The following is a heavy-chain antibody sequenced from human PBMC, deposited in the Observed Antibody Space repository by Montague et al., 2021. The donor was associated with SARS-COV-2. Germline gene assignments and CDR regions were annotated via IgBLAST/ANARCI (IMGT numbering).Heavy chain of an antibody. CDR1: GVSITSTNW. CDR3: TGKVFTVPADY. CDR2: NPYGGIA. D-gene: IGHD4-11*01. Sequence: SETLSLTCAVSGVSITSTNWCCFVRHPPGKGLVWSGENPYGGIATYNPPLKSRPTTLMDRSRNLFSLMLSSATAAETAIYYCTGKVFTVPADYWGQGTLVTVS. J-gene: IGHJ4*02. V-gene: IGHV4-4*02.